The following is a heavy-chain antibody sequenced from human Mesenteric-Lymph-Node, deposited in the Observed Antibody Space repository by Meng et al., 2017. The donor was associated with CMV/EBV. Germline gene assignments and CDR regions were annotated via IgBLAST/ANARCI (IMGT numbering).Heavy chain of an antibody. CDR3: ATSGSGYSFGE. Sequence: SCAASGFTFRDYYMSWVRQAPGEGLEFVSYITTSSTYTVYADSVKGRFTISRDDAKNSLYLEMNSLRVEDTAVYYCATSGSGYSFGEWGQGTLVTVSS. CDR2: ITTSSTYT. D-gene: IGHD3-3*01. CDR1: GFTFRDYY. J-gene: IGHJ4*02. V-gene: IGHV3-11*06.